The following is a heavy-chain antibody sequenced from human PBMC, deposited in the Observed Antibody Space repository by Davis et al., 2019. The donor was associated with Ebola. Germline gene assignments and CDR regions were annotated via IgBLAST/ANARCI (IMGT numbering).Heavy chain of an antibody. CDR3: ARDLGMVQGLWGMDV. D-gene: IGHD3-10*01. V-gene: IGHV3-48*04. J-gene: IGHJ6*02. CDR1: GFTFSSYA. CDR2: ISSSSSTI. Sequence: GESLKISCAASGFTFSSYAMSWVRQAPGKGLEWVSYISSSSSTIYYADSVKGRFTISRDNAKNTLYLQMNSLRAEDTAVYYCARDLGMVQGLWGMDVWGQGTTVTVSS.